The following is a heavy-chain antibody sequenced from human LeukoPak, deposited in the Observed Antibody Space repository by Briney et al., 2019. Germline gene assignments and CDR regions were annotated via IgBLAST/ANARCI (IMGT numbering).Heavy chain of an antibody. CDR3: ARVRWTYGMDV. CDR1: GGSFSGYY. D-gene: IGHD4-23*01. Sequence: PSETLSLTCAVYGGSFSGYYWSWIRQPPGRGLEWIGEINHSGSTNYNPSLKSRVTISIDTSKNPFSLKLSSVTAADTAVYYCARVRWTYGMDVWGQGTTVTVSS. J-gene: IGHJ6*02. CDR2: INHSGST. V-gene: IGHV4-34*01.